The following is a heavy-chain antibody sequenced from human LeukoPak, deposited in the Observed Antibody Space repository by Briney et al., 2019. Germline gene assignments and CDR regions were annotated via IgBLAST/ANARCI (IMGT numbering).Heavy chain of an antibody. CDR2: ISSSSSNI. J-gene: IGHJ4*02. CDR1: GFTFSGSA. V-gene: IGHV3-21*01. CDR3: ARDLDGDYALDY. D-gene: IGHD4-17*01. Sequence: GGSLKLSCAASGFTFSGSAVHWVRQASGKGLEWVSSISSSSSNIYYADSVKGRFTISRDNAKNSLYLQMNSLRAEDTAVYHCARDLDGDYALDYWGRGTLVTVSS.